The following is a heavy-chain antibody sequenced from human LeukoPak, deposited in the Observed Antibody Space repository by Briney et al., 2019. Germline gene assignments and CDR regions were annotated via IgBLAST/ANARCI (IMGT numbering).Heavy chain of an antibody. CDR1: GGSFSGYY. CDR3: ARVHAGYSSGWYATNFDY. D-gene: IGHD6-19*01. CDR2: INHSGST. V-gene: IGHV4-34*01. J-gene: IGHJ4*02. Sequence: SETLSLTCAVYGGSFSGYYWSWIRQPPGKGLEWIGEINHSGSTNYNPSLNSRVTISVDTSKNQFSLKLSSVPAADTAVYYCARVHAGYSSGWYATNFDYWGQGTLVTVSS.